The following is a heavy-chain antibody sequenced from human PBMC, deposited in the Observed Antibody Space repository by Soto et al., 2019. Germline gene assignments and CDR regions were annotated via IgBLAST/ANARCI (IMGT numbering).Heavy chain of an antibody. J-gene: IGHJ4*02. CDR3: ARLSTSAGRRDLAC. CDR1: GFSLSSYW. Sequence: EVQLVESGGGLVQPGGSLRLSCAASGFSLSSYWMSWVRQAPGKGLEWVANMNQDGSESDYVGSVKGRFTFTRDNAKNSLYLQMNSLRAADTAVYYCARLSTSAGRRDLACWCQGTLVTVSS. CDR2: MNQDGSES. V-gene: IGHV3-7*01.